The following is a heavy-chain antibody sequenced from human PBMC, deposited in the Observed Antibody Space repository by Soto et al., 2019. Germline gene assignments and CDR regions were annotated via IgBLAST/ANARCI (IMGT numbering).Heavy chain of an antibody. CDR1: GYNFDTSW. V-gene: IGHV5-51*01. CDR3: ASSNVVIDENNWFVP. CDR2: IFPADSDT. Sequence: PGESLKISCKVSGYNFDTSWIGWVRQMPGKGLEWMGIIFPADSDTRYSPSFQGQVTLSVDKSISTAFLQWSSLRASDTAIYYCASSNVVIDENNWFVPWGQGTQVTVSS. J-gene: IGHJ5*02. D-gene: IGHD2-21*01.